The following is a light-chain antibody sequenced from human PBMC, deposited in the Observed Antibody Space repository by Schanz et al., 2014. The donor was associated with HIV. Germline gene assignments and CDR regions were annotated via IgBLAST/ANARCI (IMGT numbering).Light chain of an antibody. Sequence: QSALTQPASVSGSPGQSVTISCTGTYTDIGAYNYVSWYQQHPGRAPRLLIYGVNGRPSGISDRFSGSKSGTAASLTISGLQADDEADYYCTSYTTNRTVAFGGGTKLTVL. CDR1: YTDIGAYNY. CDR3: TSYTTNRTVA. V-gene: IGLV2-14*03. CDR2: GVN. J-gene: IGLJ2*01.